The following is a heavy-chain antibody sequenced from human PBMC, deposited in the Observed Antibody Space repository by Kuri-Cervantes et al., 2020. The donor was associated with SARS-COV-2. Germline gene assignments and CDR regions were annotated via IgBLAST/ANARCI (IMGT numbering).Heavy chain of an antibody. D-gene: IGHD6-19*01. CDR1: GFTFSSYG. V-gene: IGHV3-33*01. Sequence: GESLKISCAASGFTFSSYGMHWVRQAPGKGLEWVAVIWNDGSNKYYADSVKGRFTISRDNSKNTLYLQMNSLRAEDTAVYYCARARYSSGPPGGYYYYMDVWGKGTTVTVSS. CDR3: ARARYSSGPPGGYYYYMDV. CDR2: IWNDGSNK. J-gene: IGHJ6*03.